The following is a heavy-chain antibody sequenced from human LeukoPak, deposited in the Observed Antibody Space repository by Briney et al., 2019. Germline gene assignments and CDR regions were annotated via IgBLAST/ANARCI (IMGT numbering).Heavy chain of an antibody. V-gene: IGHV4-31*02. CDR2: IYYSGST. D-gene: IGHD3-10*01. J-gene: IGHJ4*02. Sequence: SWIRQHPGKGLEWIGYIYYSGSTYYNPSLKSRVTISVDTSKNQFSLKLSSVTAADTAVYYCARAQDRGFGEFDYYWGQGTLVTVSS. CDR3: ARAQDRGFGEFDYY.